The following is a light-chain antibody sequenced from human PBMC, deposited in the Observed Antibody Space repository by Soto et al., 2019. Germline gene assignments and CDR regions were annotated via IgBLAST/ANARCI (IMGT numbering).Light chain of an antibody. V-gene: IGKV3-20*01. J-gene: IGKJ2*01. CDR3: QQYGSSPYT. Sequence: EIELTQSPGTLSLSPGERATLSCRASQSVSSNFLAWYQQKPGQAPRLLIYDASSRATGIPDRFSGSGSGTDFTLIISRLQPEDFAVYYCQQYGSSPYTFCQGTKLEIK. CDR2: DAS. CDR1: QSVSSNF.